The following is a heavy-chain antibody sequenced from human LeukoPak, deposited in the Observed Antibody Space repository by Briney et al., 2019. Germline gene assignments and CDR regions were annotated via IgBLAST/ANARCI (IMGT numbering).Heavy chain of an antibody. V-gene: IGHV3-74*01. D-gene: IGHD6-19*01. CDR1: GFTFSKYW. J-gene: IGHJ4*02. CDR3: ATKQWLAPPPDS. Sequence: GGSLRLSCAASGFTFSKYWMLWVRQDPGKGLESVSRINTDGTVTTYADSVKGRFTVSRDNADNTMFLQMNSVRDEDTAVYYCATKQWLAPPPDSWGQGTPVTISS. CDR2: INTDGTVT.